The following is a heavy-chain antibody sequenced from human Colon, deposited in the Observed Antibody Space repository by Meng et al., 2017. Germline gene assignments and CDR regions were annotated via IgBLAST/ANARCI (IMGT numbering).Heavy chain of an antibody. CDR2: IYYSGST. D-gene: IGHD4-17*01. J-gene: IGHJ5*02. Sequence: QVQLWMQRPVVFRRPGNLSLSCIFWCGSVSSGSYYWRWIRQPPGKGLEWIGYIYYSGSTNYNASLKSRVTISIDRSKNQVSLKLSSVTAADTAVYYCARDRKHYGERGWFDPWGQGTLVTVSS. CDR1: CGSVSSGSYY. V-gene: IGHV4-61*01. CDR3: ARDRKHYGERGWFDP.